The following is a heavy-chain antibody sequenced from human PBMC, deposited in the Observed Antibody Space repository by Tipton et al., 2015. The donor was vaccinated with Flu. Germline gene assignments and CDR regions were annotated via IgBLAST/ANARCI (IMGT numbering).Heavy chain of an antibody. J-gene: IGHJ4*02. Sequence: QLVQSGAEVKKPGASVKVSCKASGYTFTSYGISWVRQAPGQGLEWMGWIGAYNGNTNYVQKLQGRVTMTTDTSTSTAYMELRSLGSDATAVYYCARDPPDGLSGFDFWGQGTLVTVSS. CDR2: IGAYNGNT. V-gene: IGHV1-18*01. CDR1: GYTFTSYG. D-gene: IGHD2/OR15-2a*01. CDR3: ARDPPDGLSGFDF.